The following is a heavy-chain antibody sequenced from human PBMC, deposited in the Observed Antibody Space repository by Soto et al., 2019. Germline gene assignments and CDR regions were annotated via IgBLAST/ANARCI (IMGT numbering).Heavy chain of an antibody. V-gene: IGHV3-23*01. J-gene: IGHJ4*02. CDR1: GFTFSSYA. Sequence: PXGSLRLSCAAAGFTFSSYAMSWVRQAPGKGLEWVSAISGSGGSTYYADSVKGRFTISRDNSKNTLYLQMNTLRAEDTAVYYCAKRAYSSGWYLGFFDYWGQGTLVTVSS. D-gene: IGHD6-19*01. CDR3: AKRAYSSGWYLGFFDY. CDR2: ISGSGGST.